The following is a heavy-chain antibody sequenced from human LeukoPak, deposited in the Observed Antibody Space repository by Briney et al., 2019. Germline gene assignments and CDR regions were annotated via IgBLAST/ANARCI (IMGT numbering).Heavy chain of an antibody. CDR3: ARRLSYYYDSSGYSSDAFDI. V-gene: IGHV4-34*01. CDR1: GGSFSGYY. Sequence: SETLSLTCAVYGGSFSGYYWSWLRQPPGKGLEWIGEINHSGSTNYNPSLKSRVTISVDTSKNQFSLKLSSVTAADTAVYYCARRLSYYYDSSGYSSDAFDIWGQGTMVTVSS. D-gene: IGHD3-22*01. J-gene: IGHJ3*02. CDR2: INHSGST.